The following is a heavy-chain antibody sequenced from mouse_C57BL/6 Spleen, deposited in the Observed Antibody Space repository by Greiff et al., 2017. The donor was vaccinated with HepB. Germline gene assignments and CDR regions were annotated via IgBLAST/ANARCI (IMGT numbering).Heavy chain of an antibody. V-gene: IGHV1-55*01. CDR2: IYPGSGST. CDR3: ARDDYYYFDY. J-gene: IGHJ2*01. D-gene: IGHD2-4*01. Sequence: VQLQQSGAELVKPGASVKMSCKASGYTFTSYWITWVKQRPGQGLEWIGDIYPGSGSTNYNEKFKSKATLTVDTSSSTAYMQLSSLTSEDSAVYYCARDDYYYFDYWGHCTTLTVSS. CDR1: GYTFTSYW.